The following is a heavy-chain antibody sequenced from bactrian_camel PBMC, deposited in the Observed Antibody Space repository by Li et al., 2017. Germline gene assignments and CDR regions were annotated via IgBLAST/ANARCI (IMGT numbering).Heavy chain of an antibody. CDR1: GFSFSAYA. CDR2: IDPDGST. CDR3: AEGYCEVVAGSVDPEYEYSY. Sequence: VQLVESGGGAVQAGGSLRLSCEASGFSFSAYAMTWVRQAPGKAFVWVAAIDPDGSTSYADSVKGRFSISKDNVKNTAYLQMNSLKSEDTGVYYCAEGYCEVVAGSVDPEYEYSYWGQGTQVTVS. J-gene: IGHJ4*01. D-gene: IGHD6*01. V-gene: IGHV3S42*01.